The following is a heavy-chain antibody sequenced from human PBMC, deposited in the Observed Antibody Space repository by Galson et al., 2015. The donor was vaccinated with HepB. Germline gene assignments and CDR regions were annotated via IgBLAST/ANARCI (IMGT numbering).Heavy chain of an antibody. D-gene: IGHD3-16*01. J-gene: IGHJ5*02. CDR3: AREAPYPGGNWFDP. CDR1: GGTFSSYA. CDR2: IIPIFGTA. Sequence: SVKVSCKASGGTFSSYAISWVRQAPGQGLEWMGGIIPIFGTANYAQKFQGRVTITADESTSTAYMELSSLRSEDTAVYYCAREAPYPGGNWFDPWGQGTLVTVSS. V-gene: IGHV1-69*13.